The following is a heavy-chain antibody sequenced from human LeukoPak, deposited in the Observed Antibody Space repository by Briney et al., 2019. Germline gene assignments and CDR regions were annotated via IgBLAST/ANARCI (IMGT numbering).Heavy chain of an antibody. J-gene: IGHJ5*02. D-gene: IGHD6-6*01. Sequence: SETLSLTCTVSGGSISSYYWSWIRQPPGKGLEWIGCIYYSGSTNYNPSLKSRVTISVDTSKNQFSLKLSSVTAADTAVYYCARGSSSSPWDWFDPWGQGTLVTVSS. V-gene: IGHV4-59*01. CDR2: IYYSGST. CDR3: ARGSSSSPWDWFDP. CDR1: GGSISSYY.